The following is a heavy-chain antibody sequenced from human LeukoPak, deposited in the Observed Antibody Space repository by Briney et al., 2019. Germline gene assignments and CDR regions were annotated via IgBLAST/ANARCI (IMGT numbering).Heavy chain of an antibody. Sequence: SETLSLTCAVYGGSFSDYYWSWIRQPPGKGLEWIGEINHSGSTNYNPSLKSRVTISVDTSKNQFSLKLSSVTAADTAVYYCARVLLWFGAGRERTNWFDPWGQGTLVTVSS. CDR2: INHSGST. V-gene: IGHV4-34*01. CDR1: GGSFSDYY. J-gene: IGHJ5*02. CDR3: ARVLLWFGAGRERTNWFDP. D-gene: IGHD3-10*01.